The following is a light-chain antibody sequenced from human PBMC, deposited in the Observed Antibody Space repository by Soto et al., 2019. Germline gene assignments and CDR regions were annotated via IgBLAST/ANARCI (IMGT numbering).Light chain of an antibody. Sequence: DIQMSQAPSSLYASVGDRGTVNTRVSHSISNSLNWYQQNQGKAPTVLIYGASTLHSGAPSRFSGSGSRTDFTLTISSMQPEDFATYYCRKSYSNLSIALGQGTRLEIK. CDR1: HSISNS. V-gene: IGKV1-39*01. CDR2: GAS. J-gene: IGKJ5*01. CDR3: RKSYSNLSIA.